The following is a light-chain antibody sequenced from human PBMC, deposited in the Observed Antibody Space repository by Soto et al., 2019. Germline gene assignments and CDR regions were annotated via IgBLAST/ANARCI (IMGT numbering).Light chain of an antibody. V-gene: IGLV2-14*01. CDR2: EVT. CDR1: SSDVGGYNY. CDR3: SSYTSSCTSYV. Sequence: ALTQPASVSGSPGQSITISCTGTSSDVGGYNYVSWYQQYPGKAPKLMIYEVTNRPSGVSNRFSGSKSGNTASLTISALQAEVEADYYCSSYTSSCTSYVFGTGTKFTVL. J-gene: IGLJ1*01.